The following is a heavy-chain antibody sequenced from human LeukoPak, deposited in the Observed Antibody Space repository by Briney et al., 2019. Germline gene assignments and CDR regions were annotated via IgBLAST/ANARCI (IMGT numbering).Heavy chain of an antibody. D-gene: IGHD5-24*01. J-gene: IGHJ6*02. CDR1: GFAFSSYA. CDR2: ISYDGSNK. V-gene: IGHV3-30*04. Sequence: GRSLRLSCAASGFAFSSYAMHWVRQAPGKGLEWVAVISYDGSNKYYADSVKGRFNISRDNSKNTLYLQMNSLRAEDTAVYYCARDTPVREMATMVSYYGMDVWGQGTTVTVSS. CDR3: ARDTPVREMATMVSYYGMDV.